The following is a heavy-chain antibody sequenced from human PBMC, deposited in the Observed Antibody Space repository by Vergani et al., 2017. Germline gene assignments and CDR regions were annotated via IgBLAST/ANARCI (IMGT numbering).Heavy chain of an antibody. D-gene: IGHD3-22*01. CDR3: ARGSDSSGYYSLYYYYYMDV. Sequence: QVQLQESGPGLVKPSQTLSLTCTVSGGSISSGSYYWSWIRQPAGKGLEWSGRIYTSGSTNYNPSLKRRVTISVDTSKIQFSLKLSSVTAADTAVYYCARGSDSSGYYSLYYYYYMDVWGKGTTVTVSS. CDR1: GGSISSGSYY. CDR2: IYTSGST. V-gene: IGHV4-61*02. J-gene: IGHJ6*03.